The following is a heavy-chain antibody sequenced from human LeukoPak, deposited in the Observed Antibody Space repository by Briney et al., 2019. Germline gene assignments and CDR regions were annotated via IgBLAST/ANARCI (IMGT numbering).Heavy chain of an antibody. CDR3: ARALYSSGWYGRDYFDY. CDR2: ITGSGGNR. J-gene: IGHJ4*02. V-gene: IGHV3-23*01. D-gene: IGHD6-19*01. Sequence: GETLRLSCAASGFTFSSHGMNWVRQAPGKGLEWVSGITGSGGNRYYADSVKGRFTISRDNSKNTLYLQMNSLRAEDTAVYYCARALYSSGWYGRDYFDYWGQGTLVTVSS. CDR1: GFTFSSHG.